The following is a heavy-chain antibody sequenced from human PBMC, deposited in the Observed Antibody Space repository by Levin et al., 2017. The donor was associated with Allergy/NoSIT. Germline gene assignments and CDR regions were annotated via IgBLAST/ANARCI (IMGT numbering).Heavy chain of an antibody. V-gene: IGHV3-30*03. D-gene: IGHD5-12*01. Sequence: SCAASGFTFSSYGMHWVRQAPGKGLEWVAVISYDGSNKYYADSVKGRFTISRDNSKNTLYLQMNSLRAEDTAVYYCARDNDLNSGYDYPYNWFDPWGQGTLVTVSS. CDR2: ISYDGSNK. CDR1: GFTFSSYG. CDR3: ARDNDLNSGYDYPYNWFDP. J-gene: IGHJ5*02.